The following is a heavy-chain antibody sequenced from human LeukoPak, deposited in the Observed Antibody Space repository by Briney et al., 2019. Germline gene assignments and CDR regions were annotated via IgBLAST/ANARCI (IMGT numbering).Heavy chain of an antibody. Sequence: GGSLRLSCAASGFTVSSNYMSWVRQAPGKGLEWVSVIYSGGSTYYADSVKGRFTISRDNSKNTLYLQMNSLRAGDTAVYYCARDSLSEGYYFDYWGQGTLVTVSS. CDR3: ARDSLSEGYYFDY. J-gene: IGHJ4*02. D-gene: IGHD3-16*02. V-gene: IGHV3-53*01. CDR1: GFTVSSNY. CDR2: IYSGGST.